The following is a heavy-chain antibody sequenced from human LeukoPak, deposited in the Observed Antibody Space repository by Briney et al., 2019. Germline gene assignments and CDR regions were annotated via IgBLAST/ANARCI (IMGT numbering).Heavy chain of an antibody. CDR3: AKDGSWSCTD. CDR2: IAHHGNNK. V-gene: IGHV3-30*02. Sequence: PGGSLRLSCGASGFTFSSSAMHWVRQGPGKGLEWVAYIAHHGNNKYYADSVKGRFTISRDNSKGSLYLQMNSLRAADTAVYYCAKDGSWSCTDWGQGTLVRVSS. D-gene: IGHD2-8*02. CDR1: GFTFSSSA. J-gene: IGHJ4*02.